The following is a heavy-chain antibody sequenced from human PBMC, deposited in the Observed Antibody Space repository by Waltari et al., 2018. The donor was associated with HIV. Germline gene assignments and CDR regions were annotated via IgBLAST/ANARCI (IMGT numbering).Heavy chain of an antibody. V-gene: IGHV3-73*01. J-gene: IGHJ4*02. Sequence: EIQLVEYGGGLGQPGWSLKLSRAAPGFTFRVPTMHWVRPASGKGLESVGNIRTKANSYATAYAASVKGMFIISRDDSKNTAYLQMNNLKPEDTAVYYCTRLVAAVAGTGYWGQGTLVTASS. D-gene: IGHD6-19*01. CDR1: GFTFRVPT. CDR2: IRTKANSYAT. CDR3: TRLVAAVAGTGY.